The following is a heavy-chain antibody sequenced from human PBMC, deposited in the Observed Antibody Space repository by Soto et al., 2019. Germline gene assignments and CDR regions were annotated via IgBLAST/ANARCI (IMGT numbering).Heavy chain of an antibody. CDR2: IYHTGNA. V-gene: IGHV4-4*02. J-gene: IGHJ4*02. Sequence: QVQLQESGPGLIKPSGTLSLTCAVSGGSISSSSWWSWVRQPPGKGLEWIGEIYHTGNANYNPSLESRVTVSVDKCKNRVSLNLNAVSGAGTAVYYCARDSRAAGGNRRYYFDYWGEGTLVIVSS. CDR1: GGSISSSSW. D-gene: IGHD6-13*01. CDR3: ARDSRAAGGNRRYYFDY.